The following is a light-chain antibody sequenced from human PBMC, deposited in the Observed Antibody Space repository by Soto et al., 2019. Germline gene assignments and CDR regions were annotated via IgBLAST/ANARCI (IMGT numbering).Light chain of an antibody. CDR3: QHLVS. CDR1: QSISSW. J-gene: IGKJ2*01. V-gene: IGKV1-5*03. Sequence: DIQLTQSPSALSASVGDRVTVTCRASQSISSWLAWYQQKPGKAPKLLIHKASNLQIGVPSRFNGSGSGTEFTLTISSLQPADFATYYCQHLVSFGQGTKLEIK. CDR2: KAS.